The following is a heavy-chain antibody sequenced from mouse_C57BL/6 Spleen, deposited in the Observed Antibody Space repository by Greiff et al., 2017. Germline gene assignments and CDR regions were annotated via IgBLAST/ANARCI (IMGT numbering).Heavy chain of an antibody. Sequence: EVQRVESEGGLVQPGSSMKLSCTASGFTFSDYYMAWVRQVPEKGLEWVANINYDGSSTYYLDSLKSRFIISRDNAKNILYLQMSSLTSEDTATYYCARDPCYDGGFDYGGQGTTLTVAS. V-gene: IGHV5-16*01. J-gene: IGHJ2*01. CDR3: ARDPCYDGGFDY. CDR1: GFTFSDYY. CDR2: INYDGSST. D-gene: IGHD2-12*01.